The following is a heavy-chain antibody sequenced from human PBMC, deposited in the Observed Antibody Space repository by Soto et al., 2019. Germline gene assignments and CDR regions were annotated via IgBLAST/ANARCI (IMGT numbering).Heavy chain of an antibody. D-gene: IGHD2-2*01. CDR3: AKDLGPAAAQGFDY. CDR1: GFTFSSYG. J-gene: IGHJ4*02. Sequence: PGGSLRHSCAASGFTFSSYGMHCVRQAPGKGLEWVAVISYDGSNKYYADSVKGRFTISRDNSKNTLYLQMNSLRAEDTAVYYCAKDLGPAAAQGFDYWSQGTLVTVSS. CDR2: ISYDGSNK. V-gene: IGHV3-30*18.